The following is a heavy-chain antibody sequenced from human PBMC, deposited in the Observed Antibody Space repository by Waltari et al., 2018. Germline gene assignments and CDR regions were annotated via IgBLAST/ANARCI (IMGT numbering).Heavy chain of an antibody. CDR1: GFTFSSYS. D-gene: IGHD6-19*01. CDR3: ARDTPPNRPGRAVAGTDY. V-gene: IGHV3-21*01. CDR2: ISSRSSYI. Sequence: EVQLVESGGGLVKPGGSLRLSCAASGFTFSSYSMNWVRQAPGKGLDWVSSISSRSSYIDYADSVKCRFTISRENAKNSLYLQMNSLRDEDTGVYYWARDTPPNRPGRAVAGTDYWGQGTLVTVSS. J-gene: IGHJ4*02.